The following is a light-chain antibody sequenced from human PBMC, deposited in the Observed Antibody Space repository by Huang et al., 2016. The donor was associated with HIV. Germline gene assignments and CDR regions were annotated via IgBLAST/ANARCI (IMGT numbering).Light chain of an antibody. Sequence: DVVLHQSPLSLPVTLGQSASISCRSSQSLEYSDGNTDLSWFHQRPGQPPRRLIYNVLKRDSGVPDRFSGMGSGTDFTLKISRVEAEDVGIYYCMQGTHWPPYTFGQGTKLEI. J-gene: IGKJ2*01. CDR2: NVL. CDR1: QSLEYSDGNTD. CDR3: MQGTHWPPYT. V-gene: IGKV2-30*01.